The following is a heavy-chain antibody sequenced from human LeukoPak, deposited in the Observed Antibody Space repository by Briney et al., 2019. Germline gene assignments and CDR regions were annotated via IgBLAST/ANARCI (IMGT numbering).Heavy chain of an antibody. Sequence: GGSLRLSCAASGFTFSNYNMNWVRQAPGKGLEWVSSIRSSTTYVHYADSVKGRFTISRDNAKNSLYLQMNSLRAEDTAVYYCARDYCSGGSCLYYYYYMDVWGKGTTVTVSS. V-gene: IGHV3-21*01. D-gene: IGHD2-15*01. CDR1: GFTFSNYN. CDR2: IRSSTTYV. J-gene: IGHJ6*03. CDR3: ARDYCSGGSCLYYYYYMDV.